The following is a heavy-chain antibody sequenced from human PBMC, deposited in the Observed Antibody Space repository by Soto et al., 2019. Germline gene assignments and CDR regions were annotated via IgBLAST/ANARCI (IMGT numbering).Heavy chain of an antibody. CDR1: GFTFSSSS. J-gene: IGHJ4*02. Sequence: EVQLVESGGGLVKPGGSLSLSCAASGFTFSSSSMNWVRQAPGKGLEWVSSISSSSSYIYYADSVKGRFTISRDNAKNSLYLQMNSQRAEDTAVYYCASQYSSSPDYWGQGTLVTDAS. D-gene: IGHD6-6*01. V-gene: IGHV3-21*01. CDR3: ASQYSSSPDY. CDR2: ISSSSSYI.